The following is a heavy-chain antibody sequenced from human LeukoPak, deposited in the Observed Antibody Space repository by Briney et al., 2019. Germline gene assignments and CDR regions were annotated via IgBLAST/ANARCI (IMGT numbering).Heavy chain of an antibody. CDR2: FYYTGST. Sequence: PSETLSLTCTVSGGSITSSDYYWGWIRQPPGKGLEWIGTFYYTGSTYYNPSLKSRVTISVDTSKSQFSLKLSSVTAADTAVYYCARGRHYYDSSGFYSRPDFDYWGQGTLVTVSS. J-gene: IGHJ4*02. V-gene: IGHV4-39*01. CDR1: GGSITSSDYY. CDR3: ARGRHYYDSSGFYSRPDFDY. D-gene: IGHD3-22*01.